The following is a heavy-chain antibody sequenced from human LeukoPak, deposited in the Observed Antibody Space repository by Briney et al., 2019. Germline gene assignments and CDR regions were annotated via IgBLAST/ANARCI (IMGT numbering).Heavy chain of an antibody. J-gene: IGHJ2*01. CDR1: GYTFTSYD. CDR2: MNPNSGNT. CDR3: ARGPKSHYDFWSGYNRAILFDL. V-gene: IGHV1-8*03. Sequence: ASVKVSRKASGYTFTSYDINWVRQATGQGLEWMGWMNPNSGNTGYAQKFQGRVTITRNTSISTAYMELSSLRSEDTAVYYCARGPKSHYDFWSGYNRAILFDLWGRGTLVTVSS. D-gene: IGHD3-3*01.